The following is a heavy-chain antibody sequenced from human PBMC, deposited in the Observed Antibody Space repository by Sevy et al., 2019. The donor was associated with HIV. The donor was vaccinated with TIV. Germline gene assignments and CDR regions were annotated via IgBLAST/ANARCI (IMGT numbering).Heavy chain of an antibody. Sequence: GGSLRLSCAASGFTYNGYGMHWVRQAPGKGLEWVAVIWYDGSNKDDADSVKGRFTISRDNSKNTLYLQMNNLRAEDTAVYYCARESIVVAGIRYYFHYWGQGTLVTVSS. CDR1: GFTYNGYG. D-gene: IGHD6-19*01. V-gene: IGHV3-33*01. CDR2: IWYDGSNK. J-gene: IGHJ4*02. CDR3: ARESIVVAGIRYYFHY.